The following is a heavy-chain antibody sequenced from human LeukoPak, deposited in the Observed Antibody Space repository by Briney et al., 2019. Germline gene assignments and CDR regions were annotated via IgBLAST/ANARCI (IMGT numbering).Heavy chain of an antibody. D-gene: IGHD3-10*01. Sequence: GRSRRLSCAASGFTVSSNYMSWVRQAPGKGLEWVAVIYGGGTSYYADSVKGRFTSSRDDYKNTLYLQMNSLRAEASAVYYCARDSYGSGTYYHGYWGQGTLVTVSS. CDR3: ARDSYGSGTYYHGY. J-gene: IGHJ4*02. V-gene: IGHV3-66*01. CDR1: GFTVSSNY. CDR2: IYGGGTS.